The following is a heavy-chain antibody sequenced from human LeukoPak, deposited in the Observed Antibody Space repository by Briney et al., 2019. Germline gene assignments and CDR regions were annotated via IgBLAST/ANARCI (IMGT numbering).Heavy chain of an antibody. CDR3: ARARLGDGYFDY. D-gene: IGHD3-10*01. V-gene: IGHV1-18*04. Sequence: ASVKVSCKASGYTFTSYGISWVGQAPGQGLEWMGWISAYNGNTNYAQKLQGRVTMTTDTSTSTAYMELRSLRSDDTAVYYCARARLGDGYFDYWGQGTLVTVSS. CDR2: ISAYNGNT. J-gene: IGHJ4*02. CDR1: GYTFTSYG.